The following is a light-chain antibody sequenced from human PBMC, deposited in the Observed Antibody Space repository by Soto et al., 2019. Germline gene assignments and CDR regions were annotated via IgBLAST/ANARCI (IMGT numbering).Light chain of an antibody. Sequence: DIVMTQSPDSLAVSLGERATINCKSSQSVLYSSNNKNYLAWYQQKPGQPPKLLIYWASTRESGVPDRFSGSGSGTDITLTISSLLAEDVALYYCQQYYSTLPYTFGQGTKLEIK. CDR3: QQYYSTLPYT. V-gene: IGKV4-1*01. J-gene: IGKJ2*01. CDR2: WAS. CDR1: QSVLYSSNNKNY.